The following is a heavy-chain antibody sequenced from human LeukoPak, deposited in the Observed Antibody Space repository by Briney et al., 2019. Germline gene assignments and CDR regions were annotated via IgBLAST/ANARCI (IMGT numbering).Heavy chain of an antibody. CDR1: GFTFSDHY. Sequence: PGGSLRLSCAASGFTFSDHYMDRVRQAPGKGLEWVGRSRDKANSYSTQYAAAVKGRFTISRDDSKNSLYLHMNSLKTEDTAVYHCVKSRSGQYPVGYWGQGTLVTVSS. J-gene: IGHJ4*02. D-gene: IGHD3-3*01. CDR3: VKSRSGQYPVGY. V-gene: IGHV3-72*01. CDR2: SRDKANSYST.